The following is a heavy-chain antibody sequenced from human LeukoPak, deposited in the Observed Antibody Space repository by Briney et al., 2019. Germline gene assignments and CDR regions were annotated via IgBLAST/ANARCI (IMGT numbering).Heavy chain of an antibody. Sequence: SETLSLTCTVSGASISIYYWSWIRQPPGKGLEWIGYIYHSGSTNYNPSLKSRVTISVDTSKNQFSLKLSSVTAADTAVYYCARVRDGSLNNWFDPWGQGTLVTVSS. CDR2: IYHSGST. CDR3: ARVRDGSLNNWFDP. J-gene: IGHJ5*02. CDR1: GASISIYY. D-gene: IGHD2-21*01. V-gene: IGHV4-59*01.